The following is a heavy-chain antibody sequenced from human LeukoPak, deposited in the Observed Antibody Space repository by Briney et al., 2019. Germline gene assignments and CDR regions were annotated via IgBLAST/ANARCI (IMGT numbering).Heavy chain of an antibody. CDR1: GGTFSSYA. CDR2: IIPIFGTA. Sequence: SVKVSCKASGGTFSSYAISWVRQAPGQGLEWMGGIIPIFGTANYAQKFQGRVTITADESTSTAYMELSSLRSEDTAVYYCVLGYSSSWYYFDFWGQGALVTVSS. J-gene: IGHJ4*02. D-gene: IGHD6-13*01. V-gene: IGHV1-69*13. CDR3: VLGYSSSWYYFDF.